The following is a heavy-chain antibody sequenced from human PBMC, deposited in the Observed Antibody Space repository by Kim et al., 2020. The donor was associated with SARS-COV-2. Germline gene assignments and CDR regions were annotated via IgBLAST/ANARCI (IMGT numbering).Heavy chain of an antibody. Sequence: YCNPSHKSRVTISVDTSKNQFSLMLRSVTAADTAVYYCARDPTYYGMGVWGQGTTVTVSS. CDR3: ARDPTYYGMGV. D-gene: IGHD4-17*01. V-gene: IGHV4-31*02. J-gene: IGHJ6*02.